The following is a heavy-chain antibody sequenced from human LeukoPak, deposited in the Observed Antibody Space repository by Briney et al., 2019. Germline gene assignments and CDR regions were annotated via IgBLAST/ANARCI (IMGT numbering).Heavy chain of an antibody. CDR2: IYTSGST. CDR3: ARAFCYDSSPYGVDAFDI. Sequence: SQTLSLTCTVSGGSISSGSYYWSWIRQPAGKGLEWIGRIYTSGSTNYNPSLKSRVTISVDTSKNQFSLKLSSVTAADTAVYYCARAFCYDSSPYGVDAFDIWGQGTMVTVSS. CDR1: GGSISSGSYY. V-gene: IGHV4-61*02. D-gene: IGHD3-22*01. J-gene: IGHJ3*02.